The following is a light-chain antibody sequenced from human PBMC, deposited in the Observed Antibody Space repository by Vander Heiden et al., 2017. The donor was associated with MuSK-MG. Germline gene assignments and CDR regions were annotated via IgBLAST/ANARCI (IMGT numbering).Light chain of an antibody. J-gene: IGKJ4*01. V-gene: IGKV3-11*01. CDR1: QSVRSY. Sequence: EIVLTQSPATLSLSPGERATLSCRASQSVRSYLGWYQQKPGQPPRLLIYDASNRATGIPARFSGSGSGTDFTLTISSLEPEDFAVYYCQQRSDWPRLNVGGGTKVEI. CDR3: QQRSDWPRLN. CDR2: DAS.